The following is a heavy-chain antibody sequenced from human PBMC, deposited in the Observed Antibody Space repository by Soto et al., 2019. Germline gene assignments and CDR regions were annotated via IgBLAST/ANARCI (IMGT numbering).Heavy chain of an antibody. CDR2: INPNSGGT. Sequence: SVKVSCKASGYTFTGYYMHWVRQAPGQGLEWMGWINPNSGGTNYAQKFQGWVTMTRDTSISPAYMELSRLRSDDTAVYYCAGNSGGIPVAWPFVFWSQKTLVTGS. CDR3: AGNSGGIPVAWPFVF. D-gene: IGHD6-19*01. CDR1: GYTFTGYY. J-gene: IGHJ4*02. V-gene: IGHV1-2*04.